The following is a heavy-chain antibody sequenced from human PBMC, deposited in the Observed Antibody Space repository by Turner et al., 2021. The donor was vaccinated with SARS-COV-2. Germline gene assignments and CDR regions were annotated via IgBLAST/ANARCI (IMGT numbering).Heavy chain of an antibody. CDR2: IWNDGSQK. J-gene: IGHJ3*02. CDR1: GITFSSHG. V-gene: IGHV3-33*01. D-gene: IGHD3-22*01. CDR3: ARLDDSGHWGAFDI. Sequence: QVPLVESGGGVVQPGRSLRLSCAASGITFSSHGVHWVRQAPGKGLEWVAVIWNDGSQKYYADSVKSRFTISRDNSKNMVYLQMNSLRAEDTAVYYCARLDDSGHWGAFDIWGQGTMVTVSS.